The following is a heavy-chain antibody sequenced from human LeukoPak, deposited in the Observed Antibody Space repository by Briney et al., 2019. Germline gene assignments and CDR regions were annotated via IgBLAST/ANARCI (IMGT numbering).Heavy chain of an antibody. CDR3: ARHARGIPFREWFDP. CDR2: INHSGST. D-gene: IGHD1-20*01. J-gene: IGHJ5*02. CDR1: GGSFSGYY. Sequence: PSETLSLTCAVYGGSFSGYYWSWIRQPPGKGLEWIGEINHSGSTNYNPSLKSRVTISVDTSKNQFSLKLSSVTAADTAVYYCARHARGIPFREWFDPWGQGTLVTVSS. V-gene: IGHV4-34*01.